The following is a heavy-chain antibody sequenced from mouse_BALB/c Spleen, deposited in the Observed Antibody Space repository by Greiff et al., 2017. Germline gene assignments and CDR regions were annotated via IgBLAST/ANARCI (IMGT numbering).Heavy chain of an antibody. D-gene: IGHD2-10*02. CDR3: ARAQYGNYDYFDY. CDR2: IWAGGST. Sequence: VQLQESGPGLVAPSQSLSITCTVSGFSLTSYGVHWVRQPPGKGLEWLGVIWAGGSTNYNSALMSRLSISKDNSKSQVFLKMNSLQTDDAAMYYCARAQYGNYDYFDYWGQGTTLTVSS. CDR1: GFSLTSYG. V-gene: IGHV2-9*02. J-gene: IGHJ2*01.